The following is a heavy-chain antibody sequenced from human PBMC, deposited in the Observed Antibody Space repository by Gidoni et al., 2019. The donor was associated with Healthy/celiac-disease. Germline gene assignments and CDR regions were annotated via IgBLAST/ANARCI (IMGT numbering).Heavy chain of an antibody. Sequence: QVQLQQWGAGLLKPSETLSLTCAVYGGSFSGYYWSWIRQPPGKGLEWIGEINHSGSTNYNPSLKSRVTISVDTSKNQFSLKLSSVTAADTAVYYCARGRDYGYWGQGTLVTVSS. CDR2: INHSGST. CDR3: ARGRDYGY. J-gene: IGHJ4*02. CDR1: GGSFSGYY. V-gene: IGHV4-34*01. D-gene: IGHD3-10*01.